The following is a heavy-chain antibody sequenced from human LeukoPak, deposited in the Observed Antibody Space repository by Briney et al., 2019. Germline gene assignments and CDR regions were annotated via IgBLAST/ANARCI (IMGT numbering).Heavy chain of an antibody. D-gene: IGHD6-19*01. CDR2: ISSSSSTI. V-gene: IGHV3-48*04. Sequence: GGSLRLSCAASGFTFSSYSMNWVRQAPGKGLEWVSYISSSSSTIYYADSVKGRFTISRDNAKNSLYLQMNSLRAEDTAVYYCARDKGIAVAGTGDCFDYWGQGTLVTVSS. CDR3: ARDKGIAVAGTGDCFDY. CDR1: GFTFSSYS. J-gene: IGHJ4*02.